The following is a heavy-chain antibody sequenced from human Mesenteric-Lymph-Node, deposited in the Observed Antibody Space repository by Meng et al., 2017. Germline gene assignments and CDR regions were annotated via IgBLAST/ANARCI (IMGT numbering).Heavy chain of an antibody. CDR1: GFTFSNYA. J-gene: IGHJ4*02. CDR2: ISSSSSYI. CDR3: AREFGAYSSRWYAPLDY. Sequence: GGSLRLSCAASGFTFSNYAMNWVRQAPGKGLEWVSSISSSSSYIYYADSVKGRFTISRDNAKNSLYLQMNSLRAEDTTVYYCAREFGAYSSRWYAPLDYWGQGTLVTVSS. D-gene: IGHD6-13*01. V-gene: IGHV3-21*01.